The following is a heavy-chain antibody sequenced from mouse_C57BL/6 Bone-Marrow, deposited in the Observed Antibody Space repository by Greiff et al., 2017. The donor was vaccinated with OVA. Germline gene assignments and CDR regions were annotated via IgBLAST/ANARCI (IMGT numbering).Heavy chain of an antibody. V-gene: IGHV1-64*01. J-gene: IGHJ2*01. CDR1: GYTFTSYW. CDR3: ARATVVASYYFDY. D-gene: IGHD1-1*01. Sequence: QVQLKQPGAELVKPGASVKLSCKASGYTFTSYWMHWVKQRPGQGLEWIGMIHPNSGSTNYNEKFKSKATLTVDKSSSTAYMQLSSLTSEDSAVYYCARATVVASYYFDYWGQGTTLTVSS. CDR2: IHPNSGST.